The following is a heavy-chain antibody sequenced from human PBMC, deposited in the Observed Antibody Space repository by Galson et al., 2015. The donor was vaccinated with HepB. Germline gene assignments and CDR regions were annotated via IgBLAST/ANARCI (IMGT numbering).Heavy chain of an antibody. Sequence: SVKVSCKASGGTFSSYAISWVRQAPGQGLEWMGGIIPIFGTANYAQKLQGRVTITADESTSTAYMELSSLRSEDTAVYYCARAGIDGGGDAFDIWGQGTMVTVSS. CDR2: IIPIFGTA. CDR1: GGTFSSYA. D-gene: IGHD3-16*01. CDR3: ARAGIDGGGDAFDI. V-gene: IGHV1-69*13. J-gene: IGHJ3*02.